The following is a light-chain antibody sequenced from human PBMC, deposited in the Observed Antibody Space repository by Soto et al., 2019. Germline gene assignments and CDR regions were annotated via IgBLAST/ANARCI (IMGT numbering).Light chain of an antibody. CDR1: QSVSSY. J-gene: IGKJ1*01. CDR2: DAS. V-gene: IGKV3-11*01. Sequence: EIVLTQSPATLSLSPGERATLSCRASQSVSSYLAWYQQKPGQAPRLLIYDASNRATGIPARFSGRGSGTDFTLTISSLEPEDFAVYYCQQRSNWSPWTFGQGTKVEIK. CDR3: QQRSNWSPWT.